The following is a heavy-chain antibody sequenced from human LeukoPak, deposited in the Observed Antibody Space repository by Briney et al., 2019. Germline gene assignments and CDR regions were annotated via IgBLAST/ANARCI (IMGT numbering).Heavy chain of an antibody. Sequence: GGSLRLSCAASGFTVSSNYMSWVRQAPGKGLEWVSLIYSGGSTYYADSVKGRFTITRDNSKNTLYLQMNSLRAEDTAVYYCARVVISSGWYKSPTHYFDYWGQGTLVTVSS. CDR1: GFTVSSNY. J-gene: IGHJ4*02. V-gene: IGHV3-53*01. D-gene: IGHD6-19*01. CDR2: IYSGGST. CDR3: ARVVISSGWYKSPTHYFDY.